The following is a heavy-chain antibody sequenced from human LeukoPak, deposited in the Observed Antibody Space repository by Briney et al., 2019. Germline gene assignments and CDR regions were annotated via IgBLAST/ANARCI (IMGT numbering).Heavy chain of an antibody. CDR2: ISSSGSTI. J-gene: IGHJ4*02. CDR1: GFTFSDYY. V-gene: IGHV3-11*04. CDR3: ARQYYYGSGSDY. Sequence: GGSLRLSCAASGFTFSDYYMNWVRQAPGKGLEWVSYISSSGSTIYYADSVKGRFTISRDNAKNSLYLQMNSLRAEDTAVYYCARQYYYGSGSDYWGQGTLVTVSS. D-gene: IGHD3-10*01.